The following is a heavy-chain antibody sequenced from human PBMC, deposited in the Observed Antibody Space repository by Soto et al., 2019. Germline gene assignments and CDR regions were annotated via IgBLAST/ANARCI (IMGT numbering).Heavy chain of an antibody. J-gene: IGHJ5*02. CDR1: GGSVSSGGYY. Sequence: SETLSLTCTVSGGSVSSGGYYWSWIRQPPGKGLEWIGYIYYSGSTNYNPSLKSRVTISVDTSKNQFSLKLSSVTAADTAVYYCARAPPYYYDSSGFLGPFDPWGQGTLVTVSS. CDR3: ARAPPYYYDSSGFLGPFDP. D-gene: IGHD3-22*01. V-gene: IGHV4-61*08. CDR2: IYYSGST.